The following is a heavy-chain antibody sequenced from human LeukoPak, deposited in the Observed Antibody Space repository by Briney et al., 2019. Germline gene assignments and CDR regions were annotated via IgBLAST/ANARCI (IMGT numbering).Heavy chain of an antibody. Sequence: SETLSLTCTVSGGSISSYYWSWIRQPPGKGLEWIGYIYYSGSTNYNPSLKSRVTISVDTSKNQFSLKLSSVTAADTAVYYCARGVRLNQRFDSWGQGTLVTVSS. J-gene: IGHJ5*01. D-gene: IGHD2-2*01. CDR3: ARGVRLNQRFDS. CDR1: GGSISSYY. V-gene: IGHV4-59*01. CDR2: IYYSGST.